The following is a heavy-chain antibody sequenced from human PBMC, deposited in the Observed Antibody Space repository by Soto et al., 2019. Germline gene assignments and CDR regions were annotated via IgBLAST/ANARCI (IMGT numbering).Heavy chain of an antibody. CDR2: MNPNSGNT. CDR3: ARDIALDY. D-gene: IGHD5-12*01. V-gene: IGHV1-8*01. J-gene: IGHJ4*02. CDR1: GVTLTCKY. Sequence: GAPVKVSWKACGVTLTCKYINWVRQATGQGLEWTGWMNPNSGNTGYAQKFQGRVTMTRNTSISTAYMELSSLRSEDTAVYYCARDIALDYWGQGTLVTVSS.